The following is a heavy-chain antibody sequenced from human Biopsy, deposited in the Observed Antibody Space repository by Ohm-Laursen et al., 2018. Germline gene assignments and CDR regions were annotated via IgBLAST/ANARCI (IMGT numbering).Heavy chain of an antibody. V-gene: IGHV3-11*01. Sequence: SLRLSCTASGFSFSDYHMRWIRQAPGRGLEWVSYISGGGTIYYGDSMKGRVTISRDNAKNSLYLQMHSLRAEDTAIYYCAKGRVGNSGSLDIWGHGTMVTVSS. CDR3: AKGRVGNSGSLDI. CDR1: GFSFSDYH. J-gene: IGHJ3*02. CDR2: ISGGGTI. D-gene: IGHD1-1*01.